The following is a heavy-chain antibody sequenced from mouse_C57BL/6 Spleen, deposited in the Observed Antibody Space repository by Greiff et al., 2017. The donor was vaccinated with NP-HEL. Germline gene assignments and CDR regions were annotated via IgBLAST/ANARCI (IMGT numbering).Heavy chain of an antibody. CDR1: GYTFTSYT. CDR2: INPSSGYT. D-gene: IGHD2-1*01. Sequence: VKLMESGAELARPGASVKMSCKASGYTFTSYTMHWVKQRPGQGLEWIGYINPSSGYTKYNQKFKDKATLTADKSSSTAYMQLSSLTSEDSAVYYCARGDYGNYWYFDVWGTGTTVTVSS. J-gene: IGHJ1*03. V-gene: IGHV1-4*01. CDR3: ARGDYGNYWYFDV.